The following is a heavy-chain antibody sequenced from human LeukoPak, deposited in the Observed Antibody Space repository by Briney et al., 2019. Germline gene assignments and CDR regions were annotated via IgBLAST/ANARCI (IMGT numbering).Heavy chain of an antibody. D-gene: IGHD6-19*01. CDR3: ARDGTYSSGWYGRFDP. J-gene: IGHJ5*02. V-gene: IGHV1-46*01. Sequence: ASVKVSCKASGYTFTGYYMHWVRQAPGQGLEWMGIINPSGGSTSYAQKFQGRATMTRDTSTSTVYMELSSLRSEDTAVYYCARDGTYSSGWYGRFDPWGQGTLVTVSS. CDR1: GYTFTGYY. CDR2: INPSGGST.